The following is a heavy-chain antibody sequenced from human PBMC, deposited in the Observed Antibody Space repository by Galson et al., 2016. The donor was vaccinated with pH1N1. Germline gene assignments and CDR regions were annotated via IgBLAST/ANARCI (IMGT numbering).Heavy chain of an antibody. CDR2: IYSDGST. CDR3: ARDKRRYFDL. V-gene: IGHV3-53*01. J-gene: IGHJ4*02. CDR1: AFSVRNSF. Sequence: SLRLSCASYAFSVRNSFMTWVRQPPGKALEWVSTIYSDGSTNYGDFVKGRFTVSRDISENTVFLQLNSLRVDDTAVYYCARDKRRYFDLWGQGTLLTISS.